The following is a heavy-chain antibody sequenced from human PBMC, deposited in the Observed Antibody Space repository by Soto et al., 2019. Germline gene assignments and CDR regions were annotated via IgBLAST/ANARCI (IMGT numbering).Heavy chain of an antibody. J-gene: IGHJ4*02. CDR1: GYPFTHYY. D-gene: IGHD2-21*01. Sequence: QVQLVQSGAEVRKPGASVKLSCQASGYPFTHYYIHWVRQAPGQGLEWLGIINPDTGTTSYAQTFQGRVTLTTDTSASTVYLELSGLAAEDTAVYYCASCPLCGGDSYFAYWGQGTLVTVAS. V-gene: IGHV1-46*01. CDR2: INPDTGTT. CDR3: ASCPLCGGDSYFAY.